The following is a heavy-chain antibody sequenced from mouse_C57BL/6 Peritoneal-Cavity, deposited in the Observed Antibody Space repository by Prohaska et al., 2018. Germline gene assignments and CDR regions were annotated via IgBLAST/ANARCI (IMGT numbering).Heavy chain of an antibody. V-gene: IGHV1-19*01. CDR3: ARGADYEGGYYAMDY. CDR1: EYTFPDHC. J-gene: IGHJ4*01. CDR2: INPDNGGT. D-gene: IGHD2-4*01. Sequence: NPGASVKMSCKASEYTFPDHCMNWVKQSHGKCLVLIGVINPDNGGTSYNQKFKGKATLTVDKCSSTADMELNSLTSEDSAVYYCARGADYEGGYYAMDYWGQGTSVTVSS.